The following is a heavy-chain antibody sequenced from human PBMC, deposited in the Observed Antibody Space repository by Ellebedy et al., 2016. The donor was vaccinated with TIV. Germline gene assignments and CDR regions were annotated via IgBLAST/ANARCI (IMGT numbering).Heavy chain of an antibody. Sequence: GESLKISCKASGYSFTNYWIGWVRQMPGKGLEWMAIIYPGDSDTRYSPSFQGQVTISVDKFISTAYLQWSSLKASDTAMYYCARQAGGSGTYYHHNYHYMDVWGKGTTVTVSS. J-gene: IGHJ6*03. CDR1: GYSFTNYW. D-gene: IGHD3-10*01. CDR2: IYPGDSDT. CDR3: ARQAGGSGTYYHHNYHYMDV. V-gene: IGHV5-51*01.